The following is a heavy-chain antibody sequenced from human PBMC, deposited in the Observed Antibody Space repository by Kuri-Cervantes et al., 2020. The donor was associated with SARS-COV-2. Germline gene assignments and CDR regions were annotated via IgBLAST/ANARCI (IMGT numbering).Heavy chain of an antibody. J-gene: IGHJ4*02. CDR3: AAAYCSGGSCYPIL. CDR2: IVVGSGNT. V-gene: IGHV1-58*02. Sequence: SVKVSCKASGGTFSSYAISWVRQAPGQGLEWIGWIVVGSGNTNYAQKFQERVTITRDMSTSTAYMELSSLRSEDTAVYYCAAAYCSGGSCYPILWGQGTLVTVSS. CDR1: GGTFSSYA. D-gene: IGHD2-15*01.